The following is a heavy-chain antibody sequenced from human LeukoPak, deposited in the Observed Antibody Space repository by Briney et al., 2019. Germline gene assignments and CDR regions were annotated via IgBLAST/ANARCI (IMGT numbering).Heavy chain of an antibody. D-gene: IGHD5-18*01. V-gene: IGHV3-49*04. CDR3: TRGPTQQWVYYGMDV. J-gene: IGHJ6*02. CDR2: IRSKGYGGTT. CDR1: GFTFGDHA. Sequence: GGSLRLSCTTSGFTFGDHAMSWVRQAPGKGLEWVGFIRSKGYGGTTEYAASVKGRFAISRDDSKSIAYLQMNSLKTEDTAVYYCTRGPTQQWVYYGMDVWGQGTTAIVSS.